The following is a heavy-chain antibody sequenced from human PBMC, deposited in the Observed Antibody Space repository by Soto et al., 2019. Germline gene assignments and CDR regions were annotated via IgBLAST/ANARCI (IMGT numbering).Heavy chain of an antibody. J-gene: IGHJ4*02. Sequence: GGSLRLACAASGFTFSDYYVRLMRQAPGKGLEWVSYISASGGFTNYADSVKGRFTISRDNAKNSLFLQMNSLRAEDTAVYYCARDQMLYDYWGQGTLGTVSS. CDR3: ARDQMLYDY. V-gene: IGHV3-11*06. CDR1: GFTFSDYY. CDR2: ISASGGFT. D-gene: IGHD2-2*02.